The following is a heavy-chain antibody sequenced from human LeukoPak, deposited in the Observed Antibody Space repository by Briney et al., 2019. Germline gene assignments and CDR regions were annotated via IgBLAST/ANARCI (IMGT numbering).Heavy chain of an antibody. CDR2: LSGSGGST. CDR1: GFTFSSYA. Sequence: GGSLRLSCAASGFTFSSYAMNWVRQAPGKGLEWVSVLSGSGGSTVYADSVKGRFTISRDNPKNTLYLQMNSLRAEDTAVYYCAKDSKAAAGYPYFYCFDYWGQGTLVTVSS. V-gene: IGHV3-23*01. CDR3: AKDSKAAAGYPYFYCFDY. D-gene: IGHD6-13*01. J-gene: IGHJ4*02.